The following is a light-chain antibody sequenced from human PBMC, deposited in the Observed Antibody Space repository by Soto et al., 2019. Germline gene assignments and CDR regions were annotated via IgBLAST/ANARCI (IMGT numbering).Light chain of an antibody. CDR1: QRISTW. CDR2: EAS. Sequence: IPMTQSPSTLSASVGDRVTITCRVGQRISTWLGWYQQKPGQAPRHLIHEASSLQSGVPSRFSGSGSGTEFTLTIGSLQPDDFATYYCQQYNSYSAGAFGQGTRVDIK. V-gene: IGKV1-5*03. CDR3: QQYNSYSAGA. J-gene: IGKJ1*01.